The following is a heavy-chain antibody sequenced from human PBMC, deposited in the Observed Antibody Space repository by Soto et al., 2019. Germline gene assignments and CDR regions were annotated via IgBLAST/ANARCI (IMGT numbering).Heavy chain of an antibody. CDR1: GGSISSYY. Sequence: PSETLSLTCTVSGGSISSYYWCWIRQPPGKGLEWIGYIYYSGSTYYNPSLKSRVTISVDTSKNQFSLKLSSVTAADTAVYYCARVRYYDFWSGYYDPWGQGTLVTVSS. J-gene: IGHJ5*02. CDR2: IYYSGST. D-gene: IGHD3-3*01. V-gene: IGHV4-59*12. CDR3: ARVRYYDFWSGYYDP.